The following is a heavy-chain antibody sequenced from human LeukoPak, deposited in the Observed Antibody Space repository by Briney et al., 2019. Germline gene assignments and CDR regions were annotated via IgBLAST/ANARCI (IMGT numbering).Heavy chain of an antibody. Sequence: PGGSLRLSCAASGFTFSSYAVHWVRQAPGKGLEWVSYISNSGSTIYYADSVKGRFTISRDNAKNSLYLQMNSLRAEDTAVYYCASGSSGGVAAYAMDVWGQGTTVTVSS. CDR1: GFTFSSYA. V-gene: IGHV3-48*04. CDR2: ISNSGSTI. CDR3: ASGSSGGVAAYAMDV. D-gene: IGHD6-19*01. J-gene: IGHJ6*02.